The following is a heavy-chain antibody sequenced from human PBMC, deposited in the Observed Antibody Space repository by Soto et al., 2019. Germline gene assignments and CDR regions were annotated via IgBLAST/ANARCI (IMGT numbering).Heavy chain of an antibody. J-gene: IGHJ4*02. Sequence: ASVKVSCKASGYTFTSYAMHWVRQAPGQRLEWMGWINAGNGNTKYSQKFQGRVTITRDTSASTAYMELSSLRSEDTAVYYCAVSYGAPPYYYGSLYWGQGTLVTVSS. CDR2: INAGNGNT. CDR1: GYTFTSYA. CDR3: AVSYGAPPYYYGSLY. D-gene: IGHD3-10*01. V-gene: IGHV1-3*01.